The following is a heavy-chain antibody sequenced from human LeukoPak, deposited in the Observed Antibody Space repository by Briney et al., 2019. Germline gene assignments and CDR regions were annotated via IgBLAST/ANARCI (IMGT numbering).Heavy chain of an antibody. CDR2: INLSGGST. Sequence: ASVKVSCKASGFTFTNYYMHWVRQAPGQGLEWMGIINLSGGSTSYPQKFQGRVTMTRDTSTSTVYMELSSLRSEDTAVYYCARALQNTVSYYYYGMDVWGQGTTVTVSS. D-gene: IGHD4-17*01. CDR3: ARALQNTVSYYYYGMDV. J-gene: IGHJ6*02. V-gene: IGHV1-46*01. CDR1: GFTFTNYY.